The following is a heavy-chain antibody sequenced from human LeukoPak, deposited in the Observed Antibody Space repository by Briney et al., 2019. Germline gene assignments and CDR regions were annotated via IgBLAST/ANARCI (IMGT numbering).Heavy chain of an antibody. CDR2: ISWDGGST. Sequence: PGGSLRLSCAAPGFTFDDYTMHWVRQAPGKGLEWVSLISWDGGSTYYADSVKGRFTISRDNSKNTLYLQMNSLRAEDTAVYYCAKDQDTATFDYWGQGTLVTVSS. CDR3: AKDQDTATFDY. V-gene: IGHV3-43*01. D-gene: IGHD5-18*01. CDR1: GFTFDDYT. J-gene: IGHJ4*02.